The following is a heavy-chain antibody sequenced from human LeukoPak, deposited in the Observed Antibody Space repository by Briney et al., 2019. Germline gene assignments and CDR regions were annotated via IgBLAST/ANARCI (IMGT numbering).Heavy chain of an antibody. CDR3: ARARTGGWSPGVVDY. CDR1: GFTFSSYG. CDR2: ISSSSSYI. D-gene: IGHD6-19*01. Sequence: GGSLRLSCAASGFTFSSYGMNWVRQAPGKGLEWVSSISSSSSYIYYADSVKGRFTISRDNAKNSLYLQMNSLRAEDTAVYYCARARTGGWSPGVVDYWGQGTLVTVSS. V-gene: IGHV3-21*01. J-gene: IGHJ4*02.